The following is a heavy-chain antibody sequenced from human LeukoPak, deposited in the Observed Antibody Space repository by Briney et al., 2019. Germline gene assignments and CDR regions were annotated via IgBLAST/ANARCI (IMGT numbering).Heavy chain of an antibody. CDR1: GFTFRIYA. D-gene: IGHD2-21*02. CDR2: IHSSGVAT. CDR3: VTQFGPTLAYCGGVCYAA. J-gene: IGHJ4*02. V-gene: IGHV3-23*05. Sequence: PGGSLRLSCAASGFTFRIYAMSWVRQAPGKGLEWVSSIHSSGVATDYADSVKGRFTISRDNSKNTLSLQMDSLRVEDTAVYCCVTQFGPTLAYCGGVCYAAGGQGTLVTVSS.